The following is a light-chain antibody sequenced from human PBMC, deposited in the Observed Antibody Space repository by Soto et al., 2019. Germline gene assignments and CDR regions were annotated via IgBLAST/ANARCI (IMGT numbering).Light chain of an antibody. J-gene: IGKJ4*01. V-gene: IGKV1-9*01. CDR2: EES. CDR1: QAVPNN. Sequence: TQSPSFLSASVGDRVTITCRPSQAVPNNMAWYQQKPGKPPKLLIYEESTLHSGVPSRFSGRKSGTQFTLTIDSLQPEDFATYYCQQVKTYPRTVGGGTKVDIK. CDR3: QQVKTYPRT.